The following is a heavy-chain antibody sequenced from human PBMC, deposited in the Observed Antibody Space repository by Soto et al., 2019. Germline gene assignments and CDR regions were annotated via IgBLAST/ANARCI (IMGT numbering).Heavy chain of an antibody. J-gene: IGHJ6*02. Sequence: VGSLRLSCAACGFNVNSNYMSWVRQAPGKWLEWVSVIYSGVSAYYADPVKGRFTISRDNSKNTLYLQMNSLRAEDTAVYYCARGQTAAGWDYYFYGLDVWGQGTTVTVS. CDR3: ARGQTAAGWDYYFYGLDV. CDR2: IYSGVSA. CDR1: GFNVNSNY. D-gene: IGHD6-13*01. V-gene: IGHV3-53*01.